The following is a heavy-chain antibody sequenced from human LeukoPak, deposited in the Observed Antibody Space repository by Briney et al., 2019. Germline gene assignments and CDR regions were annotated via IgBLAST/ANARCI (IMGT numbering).Heavy chain of an antibody. V-gene: IGHV4-4*07. D-gene: IGHD4-23*01. CDR1: GDSMSNYF. Sequence: SETLSLTCTDSGDSMSNYFWSWIRQPAGKGLEWIGRIYSSGSTNYNPSLKSRVTMSVDTPKNQFSLKLTSVTAADTAVYYCARDYGGYSGQGTLVSVSS. CDR2: IYSSGST. CDR3: ARDYGGY. J-gene: IGHJ4*02.